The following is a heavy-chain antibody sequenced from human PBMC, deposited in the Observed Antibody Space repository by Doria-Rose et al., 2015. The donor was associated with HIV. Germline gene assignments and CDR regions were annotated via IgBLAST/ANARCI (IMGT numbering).Heavy chain of an antibody. CDR1: GVSLSSPGMG. D-gene: IGHD6-13*01. CDR3: ARIKSSRWYHKYYFDF. CDR2: ICSEYVG. Sequence: QITLKESGPVLVKPTETLTLTCTVSGVSLSSPGMGVSWIRQPPGKALEWLADICSEYVGSYNSSLKSRLTISSGTSKSQVVLTMTDMDPVDTATYYCARIKSSRWYHKYYFDFWGQETLVIVSA. J-gene: IGHJ4*02. V-gene: IGHV2-26*01.